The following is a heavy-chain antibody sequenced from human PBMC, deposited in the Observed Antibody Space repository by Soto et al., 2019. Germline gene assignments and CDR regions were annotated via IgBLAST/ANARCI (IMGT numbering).Heavy chain of an antibody. Sequence: QLQLQESGPGLVKPSETLSLTCTVSGGSISSSSYYWGWIRQPPGKGLEWIGSLYYSGSTYYNPSMKSRITISVDTSKNQYALMLSSVTAADTALYYGARHGVTAMVFDYWGQGTLVTVSS. CDR2: LYYSGST. V-gene: IGHV4-39*01. CDR3: ARHGVTAMVFDY. D-gene: IGHD5-18*01. CDR1: GGSISSSSYY. J-gene: IGHJ4*02.